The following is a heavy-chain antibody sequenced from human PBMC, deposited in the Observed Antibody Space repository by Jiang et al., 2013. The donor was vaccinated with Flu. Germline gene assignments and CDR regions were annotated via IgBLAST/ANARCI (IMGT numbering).Heavy chain of an antibody. CDR1: VAPSAVVTG. V-gene: IGHV4-4*02. D-gene: IGHD6-19*01. J-gene: IGHJ4*02. Sequence: KPSGTLSLTCAVSVAPSAVVTGGVGSASPHGKGLEWIGKSIIWEHQLQPSLKSRVTISVDKSKNQFSLKLSSVTAADTAVYYCARKAVAGHLFDYWGQGTLVTVSS. CDR2: SIIWEH. CDR3: ARKAVAGHLFDY.